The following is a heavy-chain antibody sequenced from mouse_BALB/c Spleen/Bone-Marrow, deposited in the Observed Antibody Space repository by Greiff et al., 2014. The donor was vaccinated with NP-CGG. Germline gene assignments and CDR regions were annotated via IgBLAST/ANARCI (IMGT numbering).Heavy chain of an antibody. CDR2: IYPGNSDT. CDR3: TNGYDYYAMDY. Sequence: EVQLQQSGTVLAGPGASVKMSCKASGYSFTSYWMHWVKQRPGQGLEWIGAIYPGNSDTSYNQKFKGKAKLTAVTSASTAYMELSSLTNEDSAVYYCTNGYDYYAMDYWGQGTSVTVSS. CDR1: GYSFTSYW. J-gene: IGHJ4*01. D-gene: IGHD2-2*01. V-gene: IGHV1-5*01.